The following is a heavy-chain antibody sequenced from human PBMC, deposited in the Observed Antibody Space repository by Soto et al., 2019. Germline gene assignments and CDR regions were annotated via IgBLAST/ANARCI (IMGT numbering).Heavy chain of an antibody. Sequence: GESLKISCKGSGYSFNNYWIGWVRQMPGKGLEWMGIIYPGDSDTRYSPSFRGQVTISADKSISSAFLQWSSLKASDTAMYYCARPDGYALYYVDSWGQGTLVTVSS. CDR2: IYPGDSDT. CDR3: ARPDGYALYYVDS. V-gene: IGHV5-51*01. D-gene: IGHD5-12*01. J-gene: IGHJ4*02. CDR1: GYSFNNYW.